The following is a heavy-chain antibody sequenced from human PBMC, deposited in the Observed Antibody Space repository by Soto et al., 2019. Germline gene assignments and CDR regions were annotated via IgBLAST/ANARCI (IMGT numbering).Heavy chain of an antibody. CDR2: INAGNGNT. J-gene: IGHJ5*02. CDR3: ARGQVVVTANSAFDP. D-gene: IGHD2-21*02. Sequence: ALVKVSCKASGYTFTSYAMHWVRQAPGQRLEWMGWINAGNGNTKYSQKFQGRVTITRDTSASTAYMELSSLRSEDTAVYYCARGQVVVTANSAFDPWGPGTLVTVSS. CDR1: GYTFTSYA. V-gene: IGHV1-3*01.